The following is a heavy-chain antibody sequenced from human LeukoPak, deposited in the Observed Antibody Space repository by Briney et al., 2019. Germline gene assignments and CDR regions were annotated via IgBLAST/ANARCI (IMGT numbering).Heavy chain of an antibody. V-gene: IGHV3-23*01. J-gene: IGHJ4*02. CDR3: ARDLSPVVRASPMGY. CDR1: GFTFSGSA. D-gene: IGHD3-10*01. CDR2: ISYSGANS. Sequence: GGSLRLSCAASGFTFSGSAMSWVRQAPGEGLEWVSLISYSGANSYYTDSVRGRFTISRDNSKDTLFLQMNSLRAEDTAIYYCARDLSPVVRASPMGYWGQGTPVTVSS.